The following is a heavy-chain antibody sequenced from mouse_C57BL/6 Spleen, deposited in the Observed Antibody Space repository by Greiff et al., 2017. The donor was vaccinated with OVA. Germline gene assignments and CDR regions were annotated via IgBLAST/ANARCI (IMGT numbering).Heavy chain of an antibody. CDR1: GYTFTSYD. J-gene: IGHJ4*01. V-gene: IGHV1-85*01. Sequence: QVQLQQSGPELVKPGASVKLSCKASGYTFTSYDINWVKQRPGQGLEWIGWIYPRDGSTKYNEKFKGKATLTVDTSSSTAYMELDSLTSEDSAVYFCARSSYYGSSPYYAMDYWGQGTSVTVSS. D-gene: IGHD1-1*01. CDR2: IYPRDGST. CDR3: ARSSYYGSSPYYAMDY.